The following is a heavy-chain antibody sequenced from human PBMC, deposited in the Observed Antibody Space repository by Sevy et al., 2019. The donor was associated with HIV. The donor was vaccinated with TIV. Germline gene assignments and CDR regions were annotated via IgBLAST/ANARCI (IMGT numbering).Heavy chain of an antibody. D-gene: IGHD1-1*01. CDR1: GYSFTEYY. V-gene: IGHV1-46*01. Sequence: ASVKVSCKASGYSFTEYYMHWVRQAPGQGLEWMGIIKPNDDFIRYAQRFQGRITVTRDASTSTVYMELSNLKSEDTAMYYCAREVSLGTTDVFYFDYWGQGTLVTVSS. CDR2: IKPNDDFI. CDR3: AREVSLGTTDVFYFDY. J-gene: IGHJ4*02.